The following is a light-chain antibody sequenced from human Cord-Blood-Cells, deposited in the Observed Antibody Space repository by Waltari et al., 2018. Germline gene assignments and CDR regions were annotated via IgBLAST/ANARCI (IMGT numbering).Light chain of an antibody. CDR1: SSDVGGYNN. Sequence: QSALTQPASVSGSPGQSITISCTGTSSDVGGYNNVSWYQQHPGKAPKLMIYDVSNRPSGVSNRFSGSKSGNTASLTISGLQAEDEADYYCSSYTSSRTRVFGTGTKVTVL. CDR2: DVS. J-gene: IGLJ1*01. CDR3: SSYTSSRTRV. V-gene: IGLV2-14*01.